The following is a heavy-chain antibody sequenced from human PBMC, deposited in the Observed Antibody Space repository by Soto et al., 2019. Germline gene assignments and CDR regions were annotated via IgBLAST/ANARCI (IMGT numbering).Heavy chain of an antibody. CDR1: GYTFTSYG. D-gene: IGHD2-21*02. J-gene: IGHJ4*02. V-gene: IGHV1-18*01. CDR3: AGGGDRAYCGGDCPSEY. Sequence: QVQLVQSGAEVKKPGASVKVSCKASGYTFTSYGISWVRQAPGQGLEWMGWISAYNGNTNYAQKLQGRVTMTTDTSTSTAYVELRSLRSDVTAVYYCAGGGDRAYCGGDCPSEYWGQGTLVTVSS. CDR2: ISAYNGNT.